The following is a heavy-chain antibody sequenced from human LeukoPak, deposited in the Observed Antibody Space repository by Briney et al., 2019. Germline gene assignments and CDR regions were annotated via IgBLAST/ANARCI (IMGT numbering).Heavy chain of an antibody. CDR3: ARDSGYYDSSGYYPFEY. D-gene: IGHD3-22*01. CDR1: GGTFSSYA. CDR2: IIPIFGTA. J-gene: IGHJ4*02. V-gene: IGHV1-69*01. Sequence: SVKVSCKASGGTFSSYAISWVRQAHGQGLEWMGGIIPIFGTANYAQKSQGRVTITADESTSTAYMELGSLRSEDTAVYYCARDSGYYDSSGYYPFEYWGQGTLVTVSS.